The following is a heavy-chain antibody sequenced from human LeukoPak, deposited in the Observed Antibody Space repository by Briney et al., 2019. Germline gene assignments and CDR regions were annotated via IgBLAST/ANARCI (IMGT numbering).Heavy chain of an antibody. J-gene: IGHJ5*02. Sequence: PGGSLRLSCTASGLTFSGYDMNWIRQAPGKGLEWLSYISGSGSSVSYGDSVKGRFTISRDNAKNSLYLQMDSLRVEDTAMYYCGRDRQFRIHDPWGQGILVTVSS. CDR3: GRDRQFRIHDP. D-gene: IGHD2/OR15-2a*01. V-gene: IGHV3-11*01. CDR2: ISGSGSSV. CDR1: GLTFSGYD.